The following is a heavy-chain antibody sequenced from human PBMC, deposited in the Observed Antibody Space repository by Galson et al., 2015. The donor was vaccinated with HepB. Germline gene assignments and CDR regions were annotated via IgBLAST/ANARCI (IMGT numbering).Heavy chain of an antibody. J-gene: IGHJ4*02. CDR1: GFTFSDAW. CDR2: IKSKNDGGTI. CDR3: TTYASGSYKL. D-gene: IGHD3-10*01. Sequence: SLRLSCAASGFTFSDAWMTWVRQAPGKGLEWVGRIKSKNDGGTIDYAAPVKGRFTLSRDDSESTLYLQMNSLKTDDTAVYYCTTYASGSYKLWGQGTLVTVSS. V-gene: IGHV3-15*01.